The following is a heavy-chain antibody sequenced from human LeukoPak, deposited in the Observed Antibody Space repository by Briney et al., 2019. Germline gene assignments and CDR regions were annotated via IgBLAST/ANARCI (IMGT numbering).Heavy chain of an antibody. CDR1: GYTFTSYY. CDR3: ARDSSGYYYVPGRNDAFDI. J-gene: IGHJ3*02. CDR2: INPSGGST. Sequence: GASVKVSCKASGYTFTSYYMHWVRQAPGQGLEWMGIINPSGGSTSYAQKFQGRVTMTRDTSTSTAYMELRSLRSDDTAVYYCARDSSGYYYVPGRNDAFDIWGQGTMVTVSS. D-gene: IGHD3-22*01. V-gene: IGHV1-46*01.